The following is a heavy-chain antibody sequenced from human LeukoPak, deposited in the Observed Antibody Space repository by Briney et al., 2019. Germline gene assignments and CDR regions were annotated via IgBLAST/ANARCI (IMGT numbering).Heavy chain of an antibody. Sequence: PGGSLRLSCAASGCTFSSYAMHWVRQAPGKGLDWVAVVSYNGRNKYHADSVKGRFTISRDNSKNALYLQMNSLRAEDTAVYYCARRGQYDSSGYYGLDYWGQGTLVTVPS. CDR3: ARRGQYDSSGYYGLDY. CDR1: GCTFSSYA. D-gene: IGHD3-22*01. J-gene: IGHJ4*02. CDR2: VSYNGRNK. V-gene: IGHV3-30*03.